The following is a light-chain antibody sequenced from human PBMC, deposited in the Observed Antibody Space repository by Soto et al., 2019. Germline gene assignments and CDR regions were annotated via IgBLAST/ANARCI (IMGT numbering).Light chain of an antibody. Sequence: EIVLTQSPATLSSFPGDRVTLSCRASQAVNTRLAWYQHKPGQAPRLLIYLASNRAAGVPARFSGSGSGTDFTLTISDVEPEDFAVYYCQQYNNWPQVTFGQGTRLEIK. CDR1: QAVNTR. V-gene: IGKV3-11*01. CDR2: LAS. J-gene: IGKJ5*01. CDR3: QQYNNWPQVT.